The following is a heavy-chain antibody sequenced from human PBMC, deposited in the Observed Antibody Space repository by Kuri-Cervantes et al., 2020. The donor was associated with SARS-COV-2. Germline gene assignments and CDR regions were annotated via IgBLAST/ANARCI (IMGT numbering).Heavy chain of an antibody. CDR2: ISSSSSYI. CDR1: GFTFSSYS. CDR3: ARFFDDPLSILTGYLSGYMDV. Sequence: GESLKISCAASGFTFSSYSMNWVRQAPGKGLEWVSSISSSSSYIYYADSVKGRFTISRDNAKNSLYLQMNSLRAEDTAVYYCARFFDDPLSILTGYLSGYMDVWGKGTTVTVSS. J-gene: IGHJ6*03. D-gene: IGHD3-9*01. V-gene: IGHV3-21*01.